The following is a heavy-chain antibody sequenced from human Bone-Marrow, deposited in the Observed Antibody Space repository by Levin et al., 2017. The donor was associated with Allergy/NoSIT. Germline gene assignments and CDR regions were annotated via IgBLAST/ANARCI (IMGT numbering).Heavy chain of an antibody. CDR3: SRDYLDY. CDR2: INHDGSQI. V-gene: IGHV3-7*01. CDR1: GFSISNHW. J-gene: IGHJ4*02. D-gene: IGHD3-16*02. Sequence: GGSLRLSCVGSGFSISNHWMRWVRQTPGKRPEWVATINHDGSQIYLLDSVKGRFTISRDNAKNSIYLRMNYLRAEDTAIYYCSRDYLDYWGQGNLVTVSS.